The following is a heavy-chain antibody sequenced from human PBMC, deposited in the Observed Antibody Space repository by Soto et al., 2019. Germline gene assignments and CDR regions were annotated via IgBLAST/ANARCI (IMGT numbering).Heavy chain of an antibody. V-gene: IGHV5-51*01. CDR3: ARSGVVAGTTIRFVP. J-gene: IGHJ5*02. CDR2: IYPGDSDT. CDR1: GYSFTSYW. D-gene: IGHD6-19*01. Sequence: GESLKISCKGSGYSFTSYWIGWVRQMPGKGLEWMGIIYPGDSDTRYSPSFQGQVTISADKSISTAYLQWSSLKASDTAMYYCARSGVVAGTTIRFVPSGQGPLVTGFS.